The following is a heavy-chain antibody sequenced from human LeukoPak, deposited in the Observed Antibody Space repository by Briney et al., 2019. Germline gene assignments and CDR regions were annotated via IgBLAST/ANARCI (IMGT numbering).Heavy chain of an antibody. Sequence: QPGGSLRLSCAASGFTFSSYAMHWVRQAPGKGLEWVSVIDSGGRTYYADSVKGRFTISRDNSKNTLDLQMNSLRAEDTAVYYCATEVGTPAIRSAFDIWGQGTMVTVSS. CDR2: IDSGGRT. D-gene: IGHD2-2*01. V-gene: IGHV3-66*01. CDR1: GFTFSSYA. J-gene: IGHJ3*02. CDR3: ATEVGTPAIRSAFDI.